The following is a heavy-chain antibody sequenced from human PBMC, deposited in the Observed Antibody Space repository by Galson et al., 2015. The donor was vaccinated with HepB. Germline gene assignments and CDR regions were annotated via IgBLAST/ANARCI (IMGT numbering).Heavy chain of an antibody. V-gene: IGHV3-21*01. CDR3: AKGGGGGSCCYQIDY. J-gene: IGHJ4*02. CDR1: GFTFSSYA. Sequence: SLRLSCAASGFTFSSYAMSWVRQAPGKGLEWVSSISSSSSYIYYADSVKGRFTTSRDNAKNSLYLQTNSLRAEDTAVYYCAKGGGGGSCCYQIDYWGQGTLVTVSS. CDR2: ISSSSSYI. D-gene: IGHD2-15*01.